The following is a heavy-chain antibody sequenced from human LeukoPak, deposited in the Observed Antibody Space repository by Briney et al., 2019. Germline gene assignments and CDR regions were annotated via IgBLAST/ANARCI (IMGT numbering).Heavy chain of an antibody. Sequence: SETLSLTCAVSGGSISSSNWWSWVRQPPGKGLEWIGEIYHSGSTNYNPSLKSRVTISVDKSKNQFSLKLSSVTAADTAVYYCARDPYSSSLSDAFDIWGQGTMVTVSS. CDR3: ARDPYSSSLSDAFDI. CDR1: GGSISSSNW. V-gene: IGHV4-4*02. CDR2: IYHSGST. D-gene: IGHD6-13*01. J-gene: IGHJ3*02.